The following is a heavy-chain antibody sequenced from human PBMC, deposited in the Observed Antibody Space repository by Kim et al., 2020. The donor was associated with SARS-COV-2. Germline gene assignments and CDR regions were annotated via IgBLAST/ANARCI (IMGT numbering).Heavy chain of an antibody. CDR3: ARGSGSYYLGPHHFDY. J-gene: IGHJ4*02. D-gene: IGHD3-10*01. V-gene: IGHV3-23*01. CDR2: ISGSGGST. CDR1: GFTFSSYA. Sequence: GGSLRLSCAASGFTFSSYAMSWVRQAPGKGLEWVSAISGSGGSTYYADSVKGRFTISRDNSKNTLYLQMNSLRAEDTAVYYCARGSGSYYLGPHHFDYWGQGTLVTVSS.